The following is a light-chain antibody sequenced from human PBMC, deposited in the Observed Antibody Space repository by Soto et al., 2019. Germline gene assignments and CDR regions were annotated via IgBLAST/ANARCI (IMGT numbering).Light chain of an antibody. CDR1: QSVRDN. CDR3: QQHNDWPPST. V-gene: IGKV3-15*01. Sequence: ETLLTQSPATLSVSPGERATLSCRASQSVRDNLAWYQQKPGQAPRLLIYGASTRAPGIPDRFSGSGFGTEFSLTISSLQSEDFAVYYCQQHNDWPPSTFGQETKLEIK. J-gene: IGKJ2*01. CDR2: GAS.